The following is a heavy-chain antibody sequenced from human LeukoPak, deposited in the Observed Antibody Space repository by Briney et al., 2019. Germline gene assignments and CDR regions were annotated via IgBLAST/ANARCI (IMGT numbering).Heavy chain of an antibody. Sequence: SETLSLTCTVSGGSISSYYWSWFRQPPGKGLEWIGYIYYSGSTNYNPSLKSRVTISVDTSKNQFSLKLSSVTAADTAVYYCARGLAAKGAFDIWGQGTMVTVSS. J-gene: IGHJ3*02. V-gene: IGHV4-59*01. CDR3: ARGLAAKGAFDI. CDR2: IYYSGST. D-gene: IGHD4/OR15-4a*01. CDR1: GGSISSYY.